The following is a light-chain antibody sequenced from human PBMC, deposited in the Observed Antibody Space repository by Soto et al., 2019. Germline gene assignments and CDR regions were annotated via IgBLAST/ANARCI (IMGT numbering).Light chain of an antibody. CDR3: CSYAGSSTLV. J-gene: IGLJ2*01. CDR2: EGS. CDR1: SSDVGSYNL. V-gene: IGLV2-23*01. Sequence: QSALTQPASVSGSPGQSITISCTGTSSDVGSYNLVSGYQQHPGKAPKLMTYEGSKRPSGVSNRFSGSKSGNTASLTISGLQAEDEADYYCCSYAGSSTLVFGGGTKLTVL.